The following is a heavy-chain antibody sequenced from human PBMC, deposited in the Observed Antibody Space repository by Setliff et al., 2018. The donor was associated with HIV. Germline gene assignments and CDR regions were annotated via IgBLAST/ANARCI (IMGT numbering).Heavy chain of an antibody. J-gene: IGHJ6*03. D-gene: IGHD3-3*01. CDR1: GYTFTSYA. CDR2: INPGNGNT. V-gene: IGHV1-3*01. Sequence: VFCKASGYTFTSYAIHWVRQAPGQRLEWMGWINPGNGNTKYSQNFQGRVTITRDTSATTVYMELSSLRSEDTAVYYCARDERDYDFWNGYAYYMDVWGKGTTVTVSS. CDR3: ARDERDYDFWNGYAYYMDV.